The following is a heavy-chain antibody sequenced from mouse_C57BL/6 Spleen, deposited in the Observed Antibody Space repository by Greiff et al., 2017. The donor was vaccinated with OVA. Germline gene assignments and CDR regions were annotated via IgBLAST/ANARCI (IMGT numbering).Heavy chain of an antibody. D-gene: IGHD4-1*01. CDR2: IYPGDGDT. CDR3: ARYEGGWDLFAY. CDR1: GYAFSSYW. V-gene: IGHV1-80*01. Sequence: QVQLKESGAELVKPGASVKISCKASGYAFSSYWMNWVKQRPGKGLEWIGQIYPGDGDTNYNGKFKGKATLTADKSSSTAYMQLSSLTSEDSAVYFCARYEGGWDLFAYWGQGTLVTVSA. J-gene: IGHJ3*01.